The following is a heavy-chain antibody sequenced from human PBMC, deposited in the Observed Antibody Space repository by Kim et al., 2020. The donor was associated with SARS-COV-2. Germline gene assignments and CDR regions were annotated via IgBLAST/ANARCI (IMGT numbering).Heavy chain of an antibody. Sequence: SGPTLVNPTQTLTLTCTFSGFSLSTSGVGVGWIRQLPGKALEWLAPLYWDDDKRYSPSLKSRLTITKDTSKNQVVLIMTNIDPVATATYYCGHKGSSGYYFDCWGQGTLVTVSS. J-gene: IGHJ4*02. CDR3: GHKGSSGYYFDC. V-gene: IGHV2-5*02. CDR1: GFSLSTSGVG. D-gene: IGHD3-22*01. CDR2: LYWDDDK.